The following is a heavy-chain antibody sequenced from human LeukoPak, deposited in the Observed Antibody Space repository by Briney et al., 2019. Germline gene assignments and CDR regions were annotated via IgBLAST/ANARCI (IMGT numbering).Heavy chain of an antibody. CDR1: GFIFSDFW. CDR2: MKQDGSEE. Sequence: GGSLRLSCAASGFIFSDFWMTWVRQAPGKGLEWVANMKQDGSEENYVDSVKGRFTISRDNAKNSLYLQMNSLRAEDTAVYFCARTVGYSYGYPYYFDYWGQGTLVTVSS. CDR3: ARTVGYSYGYPYYFDY. V-gene: IGHV3-7*01. D-gene: IGHD5-18*01. J-gene: IGHJ4*02.